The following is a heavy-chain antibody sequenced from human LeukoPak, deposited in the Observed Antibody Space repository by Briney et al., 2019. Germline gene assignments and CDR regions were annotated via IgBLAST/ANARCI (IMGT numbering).Heavy chain of an antibody. CDR3: ARERSSGSYFSY. J-gene: IGHJ4*02. V-gene: IGHV1-2*02. CDR1: GYTFTGYY. Sequence: ASVKVSCKASGYTFTGYYMHWVRQAPGQGLAWMGWINPNSGGSNYAQKFQGRVTMTRDTSISTAYMELSRLRSDDTAVYYWARERSSGSYFSYWGQGTLVTVSS. CDR2: INPNSGGS. D-gene: IGHD1-26*01.